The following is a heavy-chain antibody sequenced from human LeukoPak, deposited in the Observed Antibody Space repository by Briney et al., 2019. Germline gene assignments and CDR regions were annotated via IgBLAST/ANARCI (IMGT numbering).Heavy chain of an antibody. D-gene: IGHD3-10*01. CDR3: ARDRYYYGSGSYSVPWFDP. J-gene: IGHJ5*02. V-gene: IGHV3-30*04. Sequence: GGSLRLSCAASGLTFSSYAMHWVRQAPGKGLEWVAVISYDGSNKYYADSVKGRFTISRDNSKNTLYLQMNSLRAEDTAVYYCARDRYYYGSGSYSVPWFDPWGQGTLVTVSS. CDR1: GLTFSSYA. CDR2: ISYDGSNK.